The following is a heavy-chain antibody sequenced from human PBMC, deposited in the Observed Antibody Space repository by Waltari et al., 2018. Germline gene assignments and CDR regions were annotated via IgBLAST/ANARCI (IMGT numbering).Heavy chain of an antibody. CDR2: IKQDVSEK. CDR1: GFTFSSYW. V-gene: IGHV3-7*01. Sequence: EVQLVESGGGLVQPGGSLRLSCAASGFTFSSYWMSWVRQAPGKGLEWVANIKQDVSEKYYVDSVKGRFTISRDNAKNSLYLQMNSLRAEDTAVYYCARDPLLRYYRPDAFDIWGQGTMVTVSS. CDR3: ARDPLLRYYRPDAFDI. J-gene: IGHJ3*02. D-gene: IGHD3-9*01.